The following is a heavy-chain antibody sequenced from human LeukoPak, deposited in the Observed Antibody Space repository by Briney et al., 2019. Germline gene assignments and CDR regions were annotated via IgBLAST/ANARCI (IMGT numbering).Heavy chain of an antibody. CDR3: ARTDPYED. CDR2: ISSSNTYI. V-gene: IGHV3-21*01. CDR1: GFTFNSYS. Sequence: PGGSLRLSCAASGFTFNSYSMSWVRQAPGKGLEWVSSISSSNTYIYYADSVKGRFTISRDNAKNSLYLQMNSLRAEDTALYYCARTDPYEDWGQGTLVTVSS. D-gene: IGHD3-3*01. J-gene: IGHJ4*02.